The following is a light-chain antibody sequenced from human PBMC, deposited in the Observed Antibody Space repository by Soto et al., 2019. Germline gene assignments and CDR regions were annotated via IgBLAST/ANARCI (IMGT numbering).Light chain of an antibody. Sequence: EIVLTQSPDTLSLSPGERATLSCRASQSVTTYLAWYQQKPGQAPRLLIYGASRRATGIPDRFSGSGSGTEYTLTISSLQPEDFATYYCLQDYNYPWTFGQGTKVGI. J-gene: IGKJ1*01. CDR2: GAS. CDR3: LQDYNYPWT. CDR1: QSVTTY. V-gene: IGKV3-11*01.